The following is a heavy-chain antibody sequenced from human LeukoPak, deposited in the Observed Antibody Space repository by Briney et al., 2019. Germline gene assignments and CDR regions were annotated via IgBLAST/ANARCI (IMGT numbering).Heavy chain of an antibody. CDR3: ARAGATMIPLSDQVVGDYYMDV. D-gene: IGHD3-22*01. J-gene: IGHJ6*03. V-gene: IGHV1-2*02. CDR1: GYTFTGYY. Sequence: ASVKVSCKASGYTFTGYYMHWVRRAPGQGLEWMGWINPNSGGTNYAQKFQGRVTMTRDTSISTAYMELSRLRSDDTAVYYCARAGATMIPLSDQVVGDYYMDVWGKGTTVTISS. CDR2: INPNSGGT.